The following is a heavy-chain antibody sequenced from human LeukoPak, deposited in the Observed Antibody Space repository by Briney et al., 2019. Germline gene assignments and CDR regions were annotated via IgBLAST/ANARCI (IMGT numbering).Heavy chain of an antibody. D-gene: IGHD4-17*01. J-gene: IGHJ4*02. CDR2: IYSSGST. Sequence: PSETLSLTCTVSGGSISSYYWSWIRQPPGKGLGWIGYIYSSGSTNYNPSLKSRVTISVDTSKNQFSLKLSSVTAADTAVYYCASAQRLRVFYLDYWGQGTLVTVSS. V-gene: IGHV4-59*01. CDR3: ASAQRLRVFYLDY. CDR1: GGSISSYY.